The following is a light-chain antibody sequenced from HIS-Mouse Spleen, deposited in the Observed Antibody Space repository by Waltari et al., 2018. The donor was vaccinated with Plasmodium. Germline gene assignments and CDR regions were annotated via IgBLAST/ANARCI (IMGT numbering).Light chain of an antibody. Sequence: AIRMTQSPFSLSASVGDRVTITCWASQGISSYLAWYQQKPAKAPKLFIYYASGVRSGVPSRFSGSGSGTDYTLTISSLQPEDFATYYCQQYYSTPFTFGPGTKVDIK. CDR2: YAS. V-gene: IGKV1D-43*01. CDR1: QGISSY. CDR3: QQYYSTPFT. J-gene: IGKJ3*01.